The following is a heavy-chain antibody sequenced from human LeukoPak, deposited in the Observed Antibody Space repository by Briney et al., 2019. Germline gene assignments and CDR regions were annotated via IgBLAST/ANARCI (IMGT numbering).Heavy chain of an antibody. V-gene: IGHV3-33*01. CDR3: ATLLS. CDR2: IWYDGNNK. Sequence: GGSLRLSCAASGFTFSSYATHWVRQAPGKGREWVAVIWYDGNNKYYAESVKGRFTIARDNSKNTLYVQMNSLRAEDTAMYYCATLLSWGQGNLVTVSS. J-gene: IGHJ5*02. CDR1: GFTFSSYA.